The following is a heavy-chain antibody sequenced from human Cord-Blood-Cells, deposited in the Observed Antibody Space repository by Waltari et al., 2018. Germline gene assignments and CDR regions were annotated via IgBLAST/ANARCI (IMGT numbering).Heavy chain of an antibody. CDR2: SIPIFVTA. V-gene: IGHV1-69*01. D-gene: IGHD1-26*01. CDR3: ARDALYSGSYWYFDL. J-gene: IGHJ2*01. Sequence: QVQLVQSGAEVKKPGSSVKVSCKASGGTFSSYAISWVRQDPGQGLEWMGGSIPIFVTANYAQKVQGRVTITADEATSTAYMELSSVRSEDTAVYYCARDALYSGSYWYFDLWGRGTLFTVSS. CDR1: GGTFSSYA.